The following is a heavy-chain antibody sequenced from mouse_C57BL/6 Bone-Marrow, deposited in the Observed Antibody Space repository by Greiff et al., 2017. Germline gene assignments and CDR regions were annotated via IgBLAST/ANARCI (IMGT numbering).Heavy chain of an antibody. CDR1: GYTFTSTC. CDR3: ARAHVYDGYYGYFDI. J-gene: IGHJ2*01. V-gene: IGHV14-3*01. D-gene: IGHD2-3*01. CDR2: IDPANGNT. Sequence: EVQLQQPVAELVRPGASVKLSCTASGYTFTSTCMHWVKQRPEQGLEWIGRIDPANGNTKYNAKFKGKATMTADTSSNTAYMQLSSLTSEDTAIYYWARAHVYDGYYGYFDIWGQGTTLTVSS.